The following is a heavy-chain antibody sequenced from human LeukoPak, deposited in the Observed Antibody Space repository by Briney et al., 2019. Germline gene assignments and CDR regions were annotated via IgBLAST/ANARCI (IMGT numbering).Heavy chain of an antibody. CDR3: AREDSSGRYVFDY. CDR1: GGSISSYY. V-gene: IGHV4-59*01. D-gene: IGHD6-19*01. Sequence: SETLSLTCTVSGGSISSYYWSWIRQPPGKGLEWIGYIYYSGSTKYNPSLKSRVTISVDASKTQFSLKLNSVTAADTAVYYCAREDSSGRYVFDYWGQGTLVTVSS. J-gene: IGHJ4*02. CDR2: IYYSGST.